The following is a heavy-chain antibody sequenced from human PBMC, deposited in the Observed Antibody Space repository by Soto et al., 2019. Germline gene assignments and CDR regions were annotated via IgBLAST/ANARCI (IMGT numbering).Heavy chain of an antibody. V-gene: IGHV4-30-2*01. Sequence: SETLSLTCAVSGGSISSGGYSWSWIRQPPGKGLEWIGYIYHSGSTYYNPSLKSRVTISVDRSKNQFSLKLSSVTAADTAVYYCARRVDSSGYYGVETHFDYWGQGTLVTVSS. CDR1: GGSISSGGYS. J-gene: IGHJ4*02. CDR3: ARRVDSSGYYGVETHFDY. D-gene: IGHD3-22*01. CDR2: IYHSGST.